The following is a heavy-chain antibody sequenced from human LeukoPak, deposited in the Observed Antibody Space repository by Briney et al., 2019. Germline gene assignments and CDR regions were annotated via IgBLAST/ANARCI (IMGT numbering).Heavy chain of an antibody. Sequence: SETLSLTCTVSGGSISSSSYYWGWIRQPPGKGLEWIGSIYYSGSTYYNPSLKSRVTISVDTSKNQFSLKLSSVTAADTAVYYCAGQNLEWLLSPRYFDYWGQGTLVTVSS. V-gene: IGHV4-39*01. CDR2: IYYSGST. J-gene: IGHJ4*02. CDR1: GGSISSSSYY. D-gene: IGHD3-3*01. CDR3: AGQNLEWLLSPRYFDY.